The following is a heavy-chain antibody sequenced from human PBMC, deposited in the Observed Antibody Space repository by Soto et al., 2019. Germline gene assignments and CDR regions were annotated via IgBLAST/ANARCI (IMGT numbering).Heavy chain of an antibody. CDR3: ARQLAHEDYYYYYMDV. J-gene: IGHJ6*03. Sequence: SETLSLTCAVSSGSISSSNWWSWVRQPPGKGLEWIGEIYHSGSTNYNPSLKSRVTISVDKSKNQFSLKLSSVTAADTAVYYCARQLAHEDYYYYYMDVWGKGTTVTVSS. CDR1: SGSISSSNW. CDR2: IYHSGST. V-gene: IGHV4-4*02. D-gene: IGHD6-6*01.